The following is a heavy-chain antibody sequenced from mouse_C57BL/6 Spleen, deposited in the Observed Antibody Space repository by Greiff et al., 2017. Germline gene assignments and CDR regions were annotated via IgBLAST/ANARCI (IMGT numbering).Heavy chain of an antibody. J-gene: IGHJ2*01. CDR3: ARRETVVAPYYFDY. CDR2: IHPNSGST. V-gene: IGHV1-64*01. CDR1: GYTFTSYW. D-gene: IGHD1-1*01. Sequence: QVQLQQSGAELVKPGASVKLSCKASGYTFTSYWMHWVKQRPGQGLEWIGMIHPNSGSTNYNEKFKSKATLTVDKSSSTAYMQLSSLTSEDSAVYYCARRETVVAPYYFDYWGQGTTLTVSS.